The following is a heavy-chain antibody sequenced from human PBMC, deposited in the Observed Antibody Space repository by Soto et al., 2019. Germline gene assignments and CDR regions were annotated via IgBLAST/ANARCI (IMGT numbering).Heavy chain of an antibody. D-gene: IGHD5-12*01. CDR3: AKSPRGEMATD. J-gene: IGHJ4*02. V-gene: IGHV1-18*01. CDR2: TNTYHGMT. CDR1: GYTFINYH. Sequence: QVQLVQSGGEVKKPGASVTVSCKASGYTFINYHITWVRQAPGQGLEWMAWTNTYHGMTDYAQRVQGRVPMTRDTSTSTAYMALRNLGSDDTAVYFCAKSPRGEMATDWGQGTLVTVSS.